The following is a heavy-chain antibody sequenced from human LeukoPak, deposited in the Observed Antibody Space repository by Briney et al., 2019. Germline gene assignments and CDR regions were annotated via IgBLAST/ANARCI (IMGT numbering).Heavy chain of an antibody. V-gene: IGHV1-69*13. CDR3: ARDRYLSQRYFDY. CDR1: GYTFTSYT. D-gene: IGHD1-1*01. Sequence: SVKVSCKASGYTFTSYTISWVRQAPGQGLEWMGGIIPILGTAKYAQNLQGRVTITADESTSIAYMELSSLRSEDTAVYYCARDRYLSQRYFDYWGQGTLVTVSS. CDR2: IIPILGTA. J-gene: IGHJ4*02.